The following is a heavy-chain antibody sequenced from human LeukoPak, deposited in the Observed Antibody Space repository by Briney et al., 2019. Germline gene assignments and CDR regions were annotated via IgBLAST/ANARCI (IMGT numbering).Heavy chain of an antibody. J-gene: IGHJ4*01. CDR2: IYYSGRT. Sequence: SETLSLTCTVSGGSISSYYWSWIRQPPGKGLEWIGYIYYSGRTNYNPSLKSRVTISVDTSKNQFSLKLSSVTAADTAVYYCARHVDIVATFDYWGQGTLVTVSS. V-gene: IGHV4-59*01. D-gene: IGHD5-12*01. CDR3: ARHVDIVATFDY. CDR1: GGSISSYY.